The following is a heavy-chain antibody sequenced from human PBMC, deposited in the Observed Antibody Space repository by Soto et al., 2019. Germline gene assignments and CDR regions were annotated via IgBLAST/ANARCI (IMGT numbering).Heavy chain of an antibody. Sequence: EVPLVESGGVVVQPGGSLRLSCAASGFTFDDYTMHWVRQAPGKGLEWVSLISWDGGSTYYADSVKGRFTISRDNRKNSLYLQMNSLRTEDTALYWCGYSSSSRYYYGMDVWGQGTTVTVSS. J-gene: IGHJ6*02. CDR1: GFTFDDYT. V-gene: IGHV3-43*01. D-gene: IGHD6-6*01. CDR3: GYSSSSRYYYGMDV. CDR2: ISWDGGST.